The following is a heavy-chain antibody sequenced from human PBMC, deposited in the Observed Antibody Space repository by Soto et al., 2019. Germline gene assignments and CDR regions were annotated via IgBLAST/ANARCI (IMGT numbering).Heavy chain of an antibody. Sequence: FLGLLFSTLGFTLCCFTLHWVRPASGKGLEWVSLISWNSGSIGYADSVKGRFTISRDNAKNSLYLQMNSLRAEDTALYYCAKGGYYDSKSYFDYWGQGTLVTVS. J-gene: IGHJ4*02. CDR2: ISWNSGSI. CDR3: AKGGYYDSKSYFDY. V-gene: IGHV3-9*01. CDR1: GFTLCCFT. D-gene: IGHD3-22*01.